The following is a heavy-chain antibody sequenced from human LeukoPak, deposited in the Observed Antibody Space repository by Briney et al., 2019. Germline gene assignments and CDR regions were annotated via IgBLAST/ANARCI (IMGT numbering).Heavy chain of an antibody. CDR1: GFTFSSYS. V-gene: IGHV3-53*01. CDR3: ARDEGYFDY. J-gene: IGHJ4*02. Sequence: SGGSLRLSCAASGFTFSSYSMNWVRQAPGKGLEWVSVIYSGGSTYYADSVKGRFTISRDNSKNTLYLQMNSLRAEDTAVYYCARDEGYFDYWGQGTLVTVSS. CDR2: IYSGGST.